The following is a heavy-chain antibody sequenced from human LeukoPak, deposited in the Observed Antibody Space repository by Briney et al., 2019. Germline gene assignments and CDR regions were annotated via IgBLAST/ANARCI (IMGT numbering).Heavy chain of an antibody. Sequence: SETLSLTCTVSGGSISSYYWSWIRQPAGKGLEWIGSIYHSGSTYYNPSLKSRVTISVDTSKNQFSLKLSSVTAADTAVYYCARAGRDGYSPASDSFDIWGQGKTVTVSS. J-gene: IGHJ3*02. CDR3: ARAGRDGYSPASDSFDI. CDR1: GGSISSYY. CDR2: IYHSGST. D-gene: IGHD5-24*01. V-gene: IGHV4-4*07.